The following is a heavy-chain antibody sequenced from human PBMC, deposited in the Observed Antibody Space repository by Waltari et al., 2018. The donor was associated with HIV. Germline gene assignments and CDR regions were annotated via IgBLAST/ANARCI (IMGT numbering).Heavy chain of an antibody. D-gene: IGHD2-21*02. CDR2: INPSGGST. Sequence: QVQLVQSGAEVKKPGASVKVSCKASGYTFTSYYMHWVRQAPGQGLEWMGIINPSGGSTSDAQKCQGRVTMTRDTATSTVYMELSSLRSEDTAVYYCAVAVVVTAITYGMDVWGQGTTVTVSS. CDR3: AVAVVVTAITYGMDV. V-gene: IGHV1-46*01. CDR1: GYTFTSYY. J-gene: IGHJ6*02.